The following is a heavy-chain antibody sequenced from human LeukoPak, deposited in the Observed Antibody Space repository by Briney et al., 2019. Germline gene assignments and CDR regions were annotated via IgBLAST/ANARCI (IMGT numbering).Heavy chain of an antibody. Sequence: GGSLRLSCAASGFTFSSYGMHWVRQAPGKGLEWVALIWYDGSSKHYADSVRGRFTISRDNSKNTLYLQMNSLRAEDTAVYYCARVDYYDSSGYTGYFDYWGQGTLVTVSS. J-gene: IGHJ4*02. D-gene: IGHD3-22*01. CDR1: GFTFSSYG. CDR2: IWYDGSSK. CDR3: ARVDYYDSSGYTGYFDY. V-gene: IGHV3-33*01.